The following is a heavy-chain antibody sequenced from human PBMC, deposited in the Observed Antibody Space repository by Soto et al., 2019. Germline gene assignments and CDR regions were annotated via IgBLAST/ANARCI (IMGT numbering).Heavy chain of an antibody. D-gene: IGHD2-15*01. CDR3: ASLCSGGSCYSDDNWFDP. CDR1: GFTFSSYS. J-gene: IGHJ5*02. Sequence: GGSLILSCAASGFTFSSYSMNWVRQAPGKGLEWVSSISSSSSYIYYADSVKGRFTISRDNAKNSLYLQMNSLRAEDTAVYYCASLCSGGSCYSDDNWFDPWGQGTLVTVSS. V-gene: IGHV3-21*01. CDR2: ISSSSSYI.